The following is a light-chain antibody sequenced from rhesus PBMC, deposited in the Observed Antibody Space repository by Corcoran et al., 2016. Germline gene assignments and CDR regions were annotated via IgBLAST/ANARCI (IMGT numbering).Light chain of an antibody. CDR2: KAS. CDR1: QGISSY. V-gene: IGKV1-25*01. CDR3: LQHNSYPRT. Sequence: DIQMTQSPSSLSASVGDTVTITCRASQGISSYLAWYQKNPGKAPKLLIYKASTLQSGVPSRFSGSGSGTDFTLTISSLQPEDFATYYCLQHNSYPRTFGQGTKVEIK. J-gene: IGKJ1*01.